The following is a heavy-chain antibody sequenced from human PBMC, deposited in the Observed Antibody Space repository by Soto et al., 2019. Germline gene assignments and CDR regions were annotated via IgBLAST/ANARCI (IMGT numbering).Heavy chain of an antibody. V-gene: IGHV3-53*04. D-gene: IGHD1-20*01. CDR3: GRGGRHNKYYYYYSGMDV. Sequence: PGGSLRLSCAASGFTVSSNYMSWVRQAPGKGLEWVSVIYSGGSTYYADSVKGRFTISRHNSKNTLYLQMNSLRAEDTAVYYRGRGGRHNKYYYYYSGMDVWGQGTTVPVS. CDR1: GFTVSSNY. J-gene: IGHJ6*02. CDR2: IYSGGST.